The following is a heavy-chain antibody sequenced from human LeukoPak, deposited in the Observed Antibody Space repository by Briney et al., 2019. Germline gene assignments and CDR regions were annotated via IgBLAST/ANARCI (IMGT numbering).Heavy chain of an antibody. CDR3: ARVLSRVVRGVIYY. D-gene: IGHD3-10*01. CDR1: GHTFTSYD. Sequence: ASVKVSCKASGHTFTSYDINWVRQATGQGLEWMGWMNPNSGNTGYAQKFQGRVTMTRNTSISTAYMELSSLRSEDTAVYYCARVLSRVVRGVIYYWGQGTLVTVSS. V-gene: IGHV1-8*01. J-gene: IGHJ4*02. CDR2: MNPNSGNT.